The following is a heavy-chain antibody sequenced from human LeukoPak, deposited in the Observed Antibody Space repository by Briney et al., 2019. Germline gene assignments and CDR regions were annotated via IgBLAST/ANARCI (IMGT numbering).Heavy chain of an antibody. J-gene: IGHJ4*02. CDR3: AYREYYYGSGSYYDY. V-gene: IGHV4-38-2*01. Sequence: SETLSLTCGVSGMSLSDYYWTWIRQPPGKGLEWIGSIYHSGSTYYNPSLKSRVTISVDTSKNQFSLKLSSVTAADTAVYYCAYREYYYGSGSYYDYWGQGTLVTVSS. CDR1: GMSLSDYY. D-gene: IGHD3-10*01. CDR2: IYHSGST.